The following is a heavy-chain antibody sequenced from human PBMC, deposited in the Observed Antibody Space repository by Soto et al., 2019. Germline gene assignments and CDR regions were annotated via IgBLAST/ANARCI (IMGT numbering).Heavy chain of an antibody. Sequence: GSLILSCAASGFTFSDYYMSLIRQAPGKGLEWVSYISSSSSYTNYADSVKGRFTISRDNAKNSLYLQMNSLRAEDTAVYYCARFTYYDILTGYYERYYFDYWGQGTLVTVYS. CDR3: ARFTYYDILTGYYERYYFDY. D-gene: IGHD3-9*01. CDR1: GFTFSDYY. CDR2: ISSSSSYT. J-gene: IGHJ4*02. V-gene: IGHV3-11*06.